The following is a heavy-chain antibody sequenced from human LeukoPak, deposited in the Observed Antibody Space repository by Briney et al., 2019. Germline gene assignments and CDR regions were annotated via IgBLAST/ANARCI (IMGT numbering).Heavy chain of an antibody. V-gene: IGHV1-69*13. D-gene: IGHD5-18*01. J-gene: IGHJ4*02. CDR1: GGTFSSYA. CDR2: IIPIFGTA. CDR3: ASRQQSYGYFPADY. Sequence: SVKVSCKASGGTFSSYAISWVRQAPGQGLEWMGGIIPIFGTANYPQKFQGRVTITADESTSTAYMELSSLRSEDTAVYYCASRQQSYGYFPADYWGQGTLVTVSS.